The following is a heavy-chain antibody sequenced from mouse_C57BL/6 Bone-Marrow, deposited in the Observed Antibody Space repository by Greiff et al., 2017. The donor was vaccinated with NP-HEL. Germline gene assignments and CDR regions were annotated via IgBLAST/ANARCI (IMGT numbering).Heavy chain of an antibody. CDR3: ARDRPPPASLYWYFDV. CDR1: GFTFSDYY. Sequence: EVKVVESEGGLVQPGSSMKLSCTASGFTFSDYYMAWVRQVPEKGLEWVANINYDGSSTYYLDSLKSRFIISRDNAKNILYLQMSSLKSEDTATYYCARDRPPPASLYWYFDVWGTGTTVTVSS. CDR2: INYDGSST. D-gene: IGHD6-1*01. J-gene: IGHJ1*03. V-gene: IGHV5-16*01.